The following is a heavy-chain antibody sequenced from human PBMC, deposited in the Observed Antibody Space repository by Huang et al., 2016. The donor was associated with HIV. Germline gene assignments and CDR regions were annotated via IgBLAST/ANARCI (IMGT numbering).Heavy chain of an antibody. V-gene: IGHV3-15*07. CDR1: GFSSSSAW. Sequence: EVQLVESGGGLVKPGGSLSLSCELSGFSSSSAWRNGVRQSPGKGMEGVGRIKSKTERGTTDYAAPVKGRFTISRDDSKNTLYLQMNSLKTEDTGVYYCTTGTRDYLNAFDIWGQGTKVTVSS. D-gene: IGHD1-7*01. CDR2: IKSKTERGTT. J-gene: IGHJ3*02. CDR3: TTGTRDYLNAFDI.